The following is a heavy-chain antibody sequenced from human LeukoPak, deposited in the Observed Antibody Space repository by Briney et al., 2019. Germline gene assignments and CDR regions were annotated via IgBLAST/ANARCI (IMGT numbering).Heavy chain of an antibody. CDR3: AKQGAARQDYYMDV. CDR2: IIPVFGTA. Sequence: GASVEVSCKASGGSFSSYAISWVRQAPGQGLEWMGRIIPVFGTANYAQKFQERVTITADIVSNTAYLEVTSLTSDDTAVYFCAKQGAARQDYYMDVWGNGTTVTVSS. D-gene: IGHD5-18*01. V-gene: IGHV1-69*06. CDR1: GGSFSSYA. J-gene: IGHJ6*03.